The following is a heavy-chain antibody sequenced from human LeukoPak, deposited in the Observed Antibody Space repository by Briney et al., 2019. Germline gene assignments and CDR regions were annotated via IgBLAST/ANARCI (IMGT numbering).Heavy chain of an antibody. CDR3: ARFLGYCSGGSCYSYYYYGMDV. Sequence: GESLQISCKGSGYSFTSYWIGWVRQMPGKGLEWMGIIYPGDSDTRYSPSFQGQVTISADKSISTAYLQWSSLKASDTAMYYCARFLGYCSGGSCYSYYYYGMDVWGQGTTVTVSS. D-gene: IGHD2-15*01. J-gene: IGHJ6*02. CDR2: IYPGDSDT. V-gene: IGHV5-51*01. CDR1: GYSFTSYW.